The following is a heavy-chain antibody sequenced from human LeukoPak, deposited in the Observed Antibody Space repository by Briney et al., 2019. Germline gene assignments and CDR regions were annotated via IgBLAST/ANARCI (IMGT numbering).Heavy chain of an antibody. Sequence: SETLSLTCTVSGYSISSGYYWGWIRQPPGKGLEWIGNIYHSGSTYYNPSLKSRVTISVDTSKNQFSLKLSSVTAADTAVYYCARETRDYYGSGTPPNWFDPWGQGTLVTVSS. CDR1: GYSISSGYY. CDR2: IYHSGST. J-gene: IGHJ5*02. CDR3: ARETRDYYGSGTPPNWFDP. V-gene: IGHV4-38-2*02. D-gene: IGHD3-10*01.